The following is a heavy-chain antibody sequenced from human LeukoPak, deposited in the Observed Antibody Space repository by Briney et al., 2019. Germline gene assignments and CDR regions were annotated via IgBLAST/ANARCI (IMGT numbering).Heavy chain of an antibody. CDR1: GFNFNNYG. D-gene: IGHD4-17*01. CDR2: IRYDGVNT. CDR3: ARVQVTTVTHPPGY. V-gene: IGHV3-30*02. J-gene: IGHJ4*02. Sequence: PGGSLRLSCTASGFNFNNYGMHWVRQAPGKGLAWMTFIRYDGVNTYYADSVKGRFTISRDISKNTLYLQMNSLRAEDTAVYYCARVQVTTVTHPPGYWGQGTLVTVSS.